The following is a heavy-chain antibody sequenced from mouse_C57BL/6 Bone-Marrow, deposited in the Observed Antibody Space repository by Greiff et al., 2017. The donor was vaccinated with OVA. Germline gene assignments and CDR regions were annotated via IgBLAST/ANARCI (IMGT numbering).Heavy chain of an antibody. CDR1: GYAFSSSW. D-gene: IGHD1-1*01. J-gene: IGHJ4*01. V-gene: IGHV1-82*01. Sequence: QVQLQQSGPELVKPGASVKISCKASGYAFSSSWMNWVKQRPGKGLEWIGRIYPGDGDTNYNGKFKGKATLTVDKSSSTAYMQLSSLTSEDSAVYFCARDGNTVVATRGNAMDYWGQGTSVTVSS. CDR2: IYPGDGDT. CDR3: ARDGNTVVATRGNAMDY.